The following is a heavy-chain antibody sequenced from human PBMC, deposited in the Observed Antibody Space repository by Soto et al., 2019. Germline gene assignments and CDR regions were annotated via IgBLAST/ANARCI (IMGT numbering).Heavy chain of an antibody. CDR3: VRGYSSNWVNWFDP. D-gene: IGHD6-13*01. J-gene: IGHJ5*02. CDR2: INGDGSST. V-gene: IGHV3-74*01. Sequence: EVQLVESGGGLVQPGGSLRLSCAASGFTFSTYWMHWVRQAPGKGPVWVSRINGDGSSTTYADTVMGRCTISRDNAKNTLYLQMNSLRAEDTAVYYCVRGYSSNWVNWFDPWGQGTLVTVSS. CDR1: GFTFSTYW.